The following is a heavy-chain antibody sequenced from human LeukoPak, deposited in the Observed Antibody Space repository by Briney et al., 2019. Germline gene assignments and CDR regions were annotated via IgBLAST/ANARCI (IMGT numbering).Heavy chain of an antibody. CDR3: ARGRASAFDV. V-gene: IGHV6-1*01. CDR1: GDSVSTSGVA. Sequence: SQTLSLTCAISGDSVSTSGVAWNWVRQSPSRGLEWLGRTYYTSKWNTDYAVSVKSRIVVNPDPSKNQFSLQLSSVTSEDTAVYYCARGRASAFDVWGQGTMVTVSS. J-gene: IGHJ3*01. CDR2: TYYTSKWNT. D-gene: IGHD6-25*01.